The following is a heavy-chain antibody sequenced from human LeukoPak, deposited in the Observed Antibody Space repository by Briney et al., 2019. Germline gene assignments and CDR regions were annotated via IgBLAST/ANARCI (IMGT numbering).Heavy chain of an antibody. Sequence: GGSLRLSCAASGFTFSSYWMSWVRQAPGKGLEWVANIEQGGSEKNYVDSVKGRFTISRDNAKNSLYLQMNSLRAEDTAVYYCARRGRIFGVVIIGYFDYWGQGTLVTVSS. J-gene: IGHJ4*02. CDR1: GFTFSSYW. D-gene: IGHD3-3*01. V-gene: IGHV3-7*05. CDR2: IEQGGSEK. CDR3: ARRGRIFGVVIIGYFDY.